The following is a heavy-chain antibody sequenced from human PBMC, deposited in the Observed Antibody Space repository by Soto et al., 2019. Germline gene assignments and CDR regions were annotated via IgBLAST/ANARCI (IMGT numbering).Heavy chain of an antibody. CDR3: ARGTTVTTSPETNWFDP. Sequence: ETLSLTCSVSGGSVSSGSYYWSWARQPPGKGLEWIGYFYYTGSTNYNPSLKSRVSVSVDTSKNQFPLTLRSVTAADTAVYYCARGTTVTTSPETNWFDPWGQGTLVTVSS. CDR2: FYYTGST. V-gene: IGHV4-61*01. CDR1: GGSVSSGSYY. D-gene: IGHD4-17*01. J-gene: IGHJ5*02.